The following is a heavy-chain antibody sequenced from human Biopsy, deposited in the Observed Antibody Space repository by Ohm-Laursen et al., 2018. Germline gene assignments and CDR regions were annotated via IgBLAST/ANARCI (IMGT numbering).Heavy chain of an antibody. CDR3: ARGRRTSGWPYFDN. J-gene: IGHJ4*02. V-gene: IGHV4-61*01. D-gene: IGHD6-19*01. CDR2: IYSGGNT. CDR1: GDSLSSGPDN. Sequence: SDTLSLTCTVSGDSLSSGPDNWSWTRQSPGQGLEYIGFIYSGGNTNYNPSLKNRVTMSVDTSKNQFYLKLYSVTAADTAVYYCARGRRTSGWPYFDNWGQGALVIVSP.